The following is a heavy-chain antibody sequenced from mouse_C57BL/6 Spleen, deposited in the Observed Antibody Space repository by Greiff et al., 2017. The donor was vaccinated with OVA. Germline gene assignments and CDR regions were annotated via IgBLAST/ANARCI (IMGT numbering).Heavy chain of an antibody. J-gene: IGHJ4*01. V-gene: IGHV1-59*01. CDR3: ARSQGLLDYAMDY. D-gene: IGHD2-10*01. Sequence: QVQLQQSGAELVRPGTSVKLSCKASGYTFTSYWMHWVKQRPGQGLEWIGVIDPSDSYTNYNQKFKGKATLTVDTSSSTAYMQLSSLTSEDSAVYYCARSQGLLDYAMDYWGQGTSVTVSS. CDR1: GYTFTSYW. CDR2: IDPSDSYT.